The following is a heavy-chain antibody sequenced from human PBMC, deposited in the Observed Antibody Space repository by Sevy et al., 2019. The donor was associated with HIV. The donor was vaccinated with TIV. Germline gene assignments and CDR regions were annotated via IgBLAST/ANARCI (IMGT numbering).Heavy chain of an antibody. V-gene: IGHV1-24*01. D-gene: IGHD3-22*01. CDR1: GYIFTELS. Sequence: ASVKVSCKVSGYIFTELSMHLVRQAPGKGLEWMGGFDPEDGETIYAQKFQGRVTMTEDTSTDTAYMDLSSLRSEDTAVYYCATDSVLLKGRYYDSSGYYLHYWGQGTLVTVSS. J-gene: IGHJ4*02. CDR3: ATDSVLLKGRYYDSSGYYLHY. CDR2: FDPEDGET.